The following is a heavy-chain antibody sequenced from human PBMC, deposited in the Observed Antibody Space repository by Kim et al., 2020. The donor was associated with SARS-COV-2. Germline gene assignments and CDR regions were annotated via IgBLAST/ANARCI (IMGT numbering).Heavy chain of an antibody. CDR2: IYYSGST. CDR3: ARLHPLVVPAAIWFDP. CDR1: GGSISSSSYY. Sequence: SETLSLTCTVSGGSISSSSYYWGWIRQPPGKGLEWIGSIYYSGSTYYNPSLKSRVTISVDTSKNQFSLKLSSVTAADTAVYYCARLHPLVVPAAIWFDPWGQGTLVTVSS. J-gene: IGHJ5*02. D-gene: IGHD2-2*01. V-gene: IGHV4-39*01.